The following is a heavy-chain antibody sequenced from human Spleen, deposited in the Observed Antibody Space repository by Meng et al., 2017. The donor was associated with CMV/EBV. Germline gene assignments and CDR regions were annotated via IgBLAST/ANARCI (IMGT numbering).Heavy chain of an antibody. J-gene: IGHJ4*02. D-gene: IGHD6-13*01. CDR3: TTGAAGVYFDY. CDR2: SKSKTDGGTT. CDR1: GITYSNAW. Sequence: ASGITYSNAWMSWVRQETGKGLEWGGRSKSKTDGGTTDYAAPVKGRLTISRDDSKNTLYLQMNSLKTEDTAVYYCTTGAAGVYFDYWGQGTLVTVSS. V-gene: IGHV3-15*01.